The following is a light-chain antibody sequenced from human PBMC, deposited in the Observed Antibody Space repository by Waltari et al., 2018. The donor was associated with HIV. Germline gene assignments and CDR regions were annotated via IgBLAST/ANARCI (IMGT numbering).Light chain of an antibody. CDR3: TSYAGINPVA. J-gene: IGLJ2*01. Sequence: QSALTQPPSASGSPGQSVTISCTGTRSDVGRYDYVSWYQQHPGKAPKPLIYEVNKRPSGVPYRFSGSKSGNTASLTVSGLQAEDEAEYSCTSYAGINPVAFGGGTKLTVL. V-gene: IGLV2-8*01. CDR2: EVN. CDR1: RSDVGRYDY.